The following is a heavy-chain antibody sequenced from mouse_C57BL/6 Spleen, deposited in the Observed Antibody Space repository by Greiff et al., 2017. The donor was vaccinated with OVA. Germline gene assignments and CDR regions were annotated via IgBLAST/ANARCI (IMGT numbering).Heavy chain of an antibody. D-gene: IGHD2-1*01. Sequence: QVQLQQPGAELVKPGASVKLSCTASGYTFTSYWMQWVKQRPGQGLEWIGEIDPSDSYTNYNQKFKGKATLTVDTSSSTAYMQLSSLTSEDSAVYYCARRELLDYWGQGTTLTVSS. CDR2: IDPSDSYT. CDR1: GYTFTSYW. CDR3: ARRELLDY. J-gene: IGHJ2*01. V-gene: IGHV1-50*01.